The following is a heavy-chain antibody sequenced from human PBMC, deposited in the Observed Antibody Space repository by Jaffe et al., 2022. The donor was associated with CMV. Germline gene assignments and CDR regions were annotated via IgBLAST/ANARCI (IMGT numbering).Heavy chain of an antibody. J-gene: IGHJ4*02. D-gene: IGHD3-9*01. CDR3: ARGPERRLLRYFDWAVFIFDY. V-gene: IGHV4-34*01. CDR2: INHSGST. Sequence: QVQLQQWGAGLLKPSETLSLTCAVYGGSFSGYYWSWIRQPPGKGLEWIGEINHSGSTNYNPSLKSRVTISVDTSKNQFSLKLSSVTAADTAVYYCARGPERRLLRYFDWAVFIFDYWGQGTLVTVSS. CDR1: GGSFSGYY.